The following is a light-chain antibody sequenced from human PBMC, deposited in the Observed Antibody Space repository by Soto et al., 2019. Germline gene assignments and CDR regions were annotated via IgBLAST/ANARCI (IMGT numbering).Light chain of an antibody. Sequence: EIVMTQSPATLSVSPGERAPLSCRASQSVSSNLGWYQQKPGQAPRRLIYGASTRATGIPARFSGSGSGTEFTLTISSLQSEDFAVYYCQQSNNWPRTFGQGTKVEIK. CDR3: QQSNNWPRT. V-gene: IGKV3-15*01. CDR1: QSVSSN. CDR2: GAS. J-gene: IGKJ1*01.